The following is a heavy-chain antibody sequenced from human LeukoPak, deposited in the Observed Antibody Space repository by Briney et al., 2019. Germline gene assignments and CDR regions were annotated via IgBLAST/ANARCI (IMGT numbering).Heavy chain of an antibody. J-gene: IGHJ4*02. Sequence: GGSLRLSCAASGFTFSSYAMSWVRQAPGKGLEWVSAVSGSGGSTYYADSVKGRFTISRDNSKNTLYLQMNSLRAEDTAVYYCAKDSVVRGVISDYWGQGTLVTVSS. V-gene: IGHV3-23*01. CDR2: VSGSGGST. CDR1: GFTFSSYA. D-gene: IGHD3-10*01. CDR3: AKDSVVRGVISDY.